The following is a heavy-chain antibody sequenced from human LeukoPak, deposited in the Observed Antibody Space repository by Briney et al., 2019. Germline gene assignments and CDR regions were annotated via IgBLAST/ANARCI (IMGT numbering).Heavy chain of an antibody. Sequence: SETLSLTCTVSGGXISSYYWSWIRQPPGKGLEWIGHINYSGSTNYNPSLKSRVTISVDTSKNQFSLKLSSVTAADTAVYYCARGKYYYDSSGYHFDYWGQGTLVTVSS. CDR2: INYSGST. J-gene: IGHJ4*02. V-gene: IGHV4-59*01. D-gene: IGHD3-22*01. CDR3: ARGKYYYDSSGYHFDY. CDR1: GGXISSYY.